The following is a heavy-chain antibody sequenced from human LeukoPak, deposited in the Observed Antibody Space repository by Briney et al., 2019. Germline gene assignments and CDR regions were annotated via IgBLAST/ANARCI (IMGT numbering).Heavy chain of an antibody. D-gene: IGHD2-2*01. Sequence: KPSETLSLTCTVSGASISSYYWSWIRQPPGKGLEWIGYIYYSGSTYYNPSLKSRVTISVDTSKNQFSLKLSSVTAADTAVYYCARVPVPAASFDYWGQGTLVTVSS. CDR1: GASISSYY. CDR2: IYYSGST. CDR3: ARVPVPAASFDY. V-gene: IGHV4-59*08. J-gene: IGHJ4*02.